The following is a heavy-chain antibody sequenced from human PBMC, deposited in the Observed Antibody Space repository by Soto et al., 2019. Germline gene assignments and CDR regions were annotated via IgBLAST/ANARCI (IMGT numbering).Heavy chain of an antibody. D-gene: IGHD5-12*01. Sequence: QAGRSLRLSCPPSGFPFRNYGLHWVRKARGKRREWVALTPYGGDNPYWTGSVRGRFTVSRDNSRSTRFLQMDSLRPEDTGVYYCVKKIMGYAAHSDAMGVWGQGTTVTVSS. V-gene: IGHV3-30*03. J-gene: IGHJ6*02. CDR3: VKKIMGYAAHSDAMGV. CDR1: GFPFRNYG. CDR2: TPYGGDNP.